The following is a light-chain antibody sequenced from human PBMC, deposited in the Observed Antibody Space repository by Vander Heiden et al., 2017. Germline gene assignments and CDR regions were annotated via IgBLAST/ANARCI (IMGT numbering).Light chain of an antibody. CDR2: DNK. CDR3: QIWDSRSDHVV. V-gene: IGLV3-21*03. Sequence: SYVLAQAPSASEAPGKTATIPCGGDDIGSRSVHWYQQRPGQAPVLVVYDNKERPSGIPDRFSGSNSGNTATLTISRVEAGDEADYYCQIWDSRSDHVVFGGGTRLTVL. CDR1: DIGSRS. J-gene: IGLJ3*02.